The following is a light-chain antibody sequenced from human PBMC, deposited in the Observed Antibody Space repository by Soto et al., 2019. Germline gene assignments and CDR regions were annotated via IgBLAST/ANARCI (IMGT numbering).Light chain of an antibody. CDR3: SSYTSSSTVV. Sequence: QSVLTQPASVSGSPGQSITISCTGTSSDVGGYNYVSWYQQHPGKAPKLMIYEVSNRPSGVSNRFSGSKSGNTASLTISGHQAEDEADYYFSSYTSSSTVVFGGGTQLTVL. V-gene: IGLV2-14*01. CDR1: SSDVGGYNY. CDR2: EVS. J-gene: IGLJ2*01.